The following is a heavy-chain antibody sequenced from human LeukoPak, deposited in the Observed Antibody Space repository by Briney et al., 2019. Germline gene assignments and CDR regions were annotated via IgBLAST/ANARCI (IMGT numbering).Heavy chain of an antibody. J-gene: IGHJ4*02. CDR1: GGSTSSDY. CDR2: IYYSGST. CDR3: ARDRYYDNSGYYYFDY. V-gene: IGHV4-59*01. D-gene: IGHD3-22*01. Sequence: SETLSLTCIVSGGSTSSDYWSWIRQPPGKGLEWIGYIYYSGSTNYNPSLKSRVTISVDTSKNQFSLKLSSVTAADTAVYYCARDRYYDNSGYYYFDYWGQGTLVTVSS.